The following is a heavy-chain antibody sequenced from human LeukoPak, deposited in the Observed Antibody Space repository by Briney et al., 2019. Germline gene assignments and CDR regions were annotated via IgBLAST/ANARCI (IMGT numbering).Heavy chain of an antibody. CDR3: AKDRAQTPLKY. V-gene: IGHV3-23*01. CDR1: GFMFSSYA. J-gene: IGHJ4*02. CDR2: ISGSGGST. D-gene: IGHD3-10*01. Sequence: GGSLRLSCAASGFMFSSYAMSWVRQAPGKGLEWVSAISGSGGSTFYADSVKGRFSISRDNSKNTPYLQMNSLRAEDTAVYYCAKDRAQTPLKYWGQGTLVTVSS.